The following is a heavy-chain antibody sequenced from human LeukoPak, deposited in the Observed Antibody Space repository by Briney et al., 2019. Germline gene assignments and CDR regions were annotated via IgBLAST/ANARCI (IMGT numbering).Heavy chain of an antibody. Sequence: PGGSLRLSCAASGFTFSSYWMSLVRQAPGKGLEGVANIKQDGSEEYYVDSVKGRFTISRDNAKNSLYLQMNSLRAEDRAVYYCARDLPGTAMVDYWGQGTLVTVSS. CDR1: GFTFSSYW. V-gene: IGHV3-7*01. CDR2: IKQDGSEE. D-gene: IGHD5-18*01. J-gene: IGHJ4*02. CDR3: ARDLPGTAMVDY.